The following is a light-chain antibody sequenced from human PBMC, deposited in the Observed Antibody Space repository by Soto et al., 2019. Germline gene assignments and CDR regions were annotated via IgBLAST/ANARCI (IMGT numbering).Light chain of an antibody. J-gene: IGLJ3*02. Sequence: QSALTQPPSASGSPGQSVTISSTGTSSDIGGYNYVSWYQHHPGKAPKVMIYEVSKRPSGVPDRFSGSKSGNTASLTVSGLQPEDEADYYCISYAGSNNLGVFGGGTKLTVL. CDR1: SSDIGGYNY. CDR3: ISYAGSNNLGV. CDR2: EVS. V-gene: IGLV2-8*01.